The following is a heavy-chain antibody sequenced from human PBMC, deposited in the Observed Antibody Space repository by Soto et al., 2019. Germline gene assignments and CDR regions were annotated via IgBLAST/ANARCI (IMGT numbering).Heavy chain of an antibody. D-gene: IGHD4-17*01. J-gene: IGHJ4*02. Sequence: QVQLQQWGAGLLKPSETLSLTCAVYGGSFSGYYWSWIRQPPGKGLEWIGEIYHIGSTNYNPSLKSRVTISVDTSKNQFSLKLSSVTAADTAVYYCARGLLDDYGDYGGGCDYWGQGTLVTVSS. V-gene: IGHV4-34*01. CDR1: GGSFSGYY. CDR3: ARGLLDDYGDYGGGCDY. CDR2: IYHIGST.